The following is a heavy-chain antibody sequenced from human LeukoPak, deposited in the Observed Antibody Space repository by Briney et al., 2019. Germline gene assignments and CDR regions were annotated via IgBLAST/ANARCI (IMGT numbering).Heavy chain of an antibody. V-gene: IGHV4-38-2*01. Sequence: SEALSLTCAVSGYSISSGYYWGWIRQPPGKGLEWIGSIYNSGSTYYNPSLKSRVTISVDTSKNQFSLKLSSVTAADTAVYYCARVLGYFDSEGLAPGGAFDIWGQGTMVTVSS. D-gene: IGHD3-9*01. J-gene: IGHJ3*02. CDR3: ARVLGYFDSEGLAPGGAFDI. CDR2: IYNSGST. CDR1: GYSISSGYY.